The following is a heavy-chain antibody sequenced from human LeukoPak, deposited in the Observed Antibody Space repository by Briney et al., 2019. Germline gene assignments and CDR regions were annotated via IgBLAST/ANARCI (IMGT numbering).Heavy chain of an antibody. V-gene: IGHV7-4-1*02. CDR2: INTNTGNP. CDR1: GYTFTSYA. J-gene: IGHJ3*02. Sequence: ASVKVSCKASGYTFTSYAMNWVRQAPGQGLEWMGWINTNTGNPTYAQGFTGRFVFSLDTPVSTAYLQISSLKAEDTAVYYCARTKRVTGAFDIWGQGTMVTVSS. D-gene: IGHD5-18*01. CDR3: ARTKRVTGAFDI.